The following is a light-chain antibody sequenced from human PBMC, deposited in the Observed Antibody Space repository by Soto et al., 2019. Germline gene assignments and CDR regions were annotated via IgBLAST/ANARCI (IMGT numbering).Light chain of an antibody. CDR2: EVR. Sequence: QSALAQPASVSGSPGQSITISCTGGSSDIGGYNYVSWYQQHPGRAPQLIIYEVRNRPSGISFRFSGSKSGNTASLTISGLQAEDEADYYCSSYTSKSSLIFGGGTKLTVL. V-gene: IGLV2-14*01. CDR3: SSYTSKSSLI. CDR1: SSDIGGYNY. J-gene: IGLJ2*01.